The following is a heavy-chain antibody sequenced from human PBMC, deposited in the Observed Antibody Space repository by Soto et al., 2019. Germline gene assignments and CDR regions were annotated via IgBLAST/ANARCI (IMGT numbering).Heavy chain of an antibody. V-gene: IGHV3-23*01. CDR2: ISGSGEST. J-gene: IGHJ2*01. Sequence: EMQLLDSGGGLVQPGGSLRLSCVASGFTFGSYSISWIRQPPGKGLEWVATISGSGESTYYADSVKGRFTISRDNSKNTLYLQMNSLRAEDTAVYHCAKGGEYWYFDLWGRGTLVTVSS. CDR3: AKGGEYWYFDL. CDR1: GFTFGSYS. D-gene: IGHD3-10*01.